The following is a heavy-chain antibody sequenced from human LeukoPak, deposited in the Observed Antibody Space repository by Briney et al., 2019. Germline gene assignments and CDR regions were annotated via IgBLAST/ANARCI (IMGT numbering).Heavy chain of an antibody. Sequence: PSETLSLTCTVSGGSISTSSHCWGWIRQPPGKGLEWIGILFYSGSTFYNPSLKSRVTISVDTSKNQFPLQLSSMTAADTAVYYCARRMCSGGTCYYFDYWGQGTLVTVSS. V-gene: IGHV4-39*01. D-gene: IGHD2-15*01. CDR1: GGSISTSSHC. J-gene: IGHJ4*02. CDR3: ARRMCSGGTCYYFDY. CDR2: LFYSGST.